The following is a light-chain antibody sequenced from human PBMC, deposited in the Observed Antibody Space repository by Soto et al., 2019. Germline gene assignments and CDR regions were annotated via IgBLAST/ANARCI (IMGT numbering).Light chain of an antibody. J-gene: IGKJ2*01. Sequence: EIVMTQSPATLSLSPWERATLSCRASQSVSSYLAWYQQIPGQTPRLLIYGASTRATGIPVRFSGSGSGTEFTLTISSLQSEDFAVYYCHQYDDGPYTFGQGTKVDIK. V-gene: IGKV3-15*01. CDR2: GAS. CDR3: HQYDDGPYT. CDR1: QSVSSY.